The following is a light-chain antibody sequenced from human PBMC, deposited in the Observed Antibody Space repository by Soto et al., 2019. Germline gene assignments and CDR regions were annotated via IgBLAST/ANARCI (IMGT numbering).Light chain of an antibody. CDR2: LGS. CDR1: QSLLHSNGYNY. Sequence: DLVMTQSPLSLPVSPGEPASISCRSSQSLLHSNGYNYLDWYLQKPGQSPQLLIYLGSKRASGVPDRFSGRGAGTDFTLKISRVEAEDVGVYYCMQSLQTPPFTFGPGTKVDIK. CDR3: MQSLQTPPFT. J-gene: IGKJ3*01. V-gene: IGKV2-28*01.